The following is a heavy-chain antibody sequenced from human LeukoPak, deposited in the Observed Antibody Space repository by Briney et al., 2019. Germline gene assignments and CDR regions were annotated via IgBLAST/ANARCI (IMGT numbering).Heavy chain of an antibody. V-gene: IGHV3-74*01. CDR1: GFTFSLYW. D-gene: IGHD1-26*01. CDR2: INSDGSNT. J-gene: IGHJ4*02. Sequence: SGESLRLSCAASGFTFSLYWMHWVRQVPGKGLVWVSRINSDGSNTWYADSVKGRFTVSRDNARDTLSLQMNSLRAEDTALYYCARDQDGVGATIDLWGQGTLVTVSS. CDR3: ARDQDGVGATIDL.